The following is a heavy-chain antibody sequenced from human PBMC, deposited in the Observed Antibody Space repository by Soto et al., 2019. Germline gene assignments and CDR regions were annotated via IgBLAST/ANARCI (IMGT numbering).Heavy chain of an antibody. CDR3: ARQEYYYGSGSLYYYGMDV. CDR1: GYSFTSYW. Sequence: GESLKISCKASGYSFTSYWIGWVRQMPGKRLEWMGIIYPGDSDTRYSPSFQGQVTISADKSISTAYLQWSSLKASDTAMYYCARQEYYYGSGSLYYYGMDVWGQGTTVTVSS. D-gene: IGHD3-10*01. CDR2: IYPGDSDT. V-gene: IGHV5-51*01. J-gene: IGHJ6*02.